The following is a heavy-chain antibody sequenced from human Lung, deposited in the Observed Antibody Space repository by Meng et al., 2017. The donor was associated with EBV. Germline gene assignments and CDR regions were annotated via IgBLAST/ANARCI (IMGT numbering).Heavy chain of an antibody. D-gene: IGHD2-2*01. CDR3: IHLRNNQLLE. CDR2: IKSKTDGGTT. CDR1: GVTFINAW. Sequence: EVQLVESXXGLGTXGGSLGLSCAASGVTFINAWMSWVRQAPGKGLEWVGRIKSKTDGGTTDYAAPVKGRFTISRDESKNTVHLQMNSLTTEDTAVYYCIHLRNNQLLEWAQGTLGTVSS. J-gene: IGHJ4*02. V-gene: IGHV3-15*01.